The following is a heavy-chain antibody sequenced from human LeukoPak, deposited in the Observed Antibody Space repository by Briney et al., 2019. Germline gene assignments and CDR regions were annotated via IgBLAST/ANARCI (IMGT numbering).Heavy chain of an antibody. V-gene: IGHV4-34*01. D-gene: IGHD3-22*01. CDR3: ARDRITWYYDSSGGFDY. J-gene: IGHJ4*02. CDR1: GGSFSGYY. Sequence: SETLSLTCAVYGGSFSGYYWSWIRQPPGKGLEWIGEINHSGSTNYNPSLKSRVTISVDTSKNQFSLKLSSVTVADTAVYYCARDRITWYYDSSGGFDYWGQGTLVTVSS. CDR2: INHSGST.